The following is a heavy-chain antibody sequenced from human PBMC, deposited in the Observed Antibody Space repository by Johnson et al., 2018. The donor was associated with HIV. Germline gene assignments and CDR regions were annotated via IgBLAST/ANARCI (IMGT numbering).Heavy chain of an antibody. CDR2: ISYDGSNK. J-gene: IGHJ3*02. V-gene: IGHV3-30-3*01. D-gene: IGHD6-6*01. Sequence: VQLVESGGGVVQPGRSLRLSCAASGFTFSSYAMHWVRQAPGKGLEWVAVISYDGSNKYYGDSVKGRFTISRDNFKNTLYLQMNSLRAEDTAVYYCATLEYSSSPGGYGAFDIWGQGTMVTVSS. CDR3: ATLEYSSSPGGYGAFDI. CDR1: GFTFSSYA.